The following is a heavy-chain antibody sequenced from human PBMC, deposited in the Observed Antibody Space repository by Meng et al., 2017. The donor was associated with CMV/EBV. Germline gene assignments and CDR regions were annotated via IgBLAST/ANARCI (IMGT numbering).Heavy chain of an antibody. J-gene: IGHJ5*02. CDR1: GYTFTGYY. Sequence: ASVKVSCKASGYTFTGYYMHWVRQAPGQGLEWMGWINPNSGGTNYAQKFQGRVTMTRDTSISTAYMGLSRLRSDDTAVYYCARVMGYCSSTSCRRRGNWFDPWGQGTLVTVSS. V-gene: IGHV1-2*02. CDR3: ARVMGYCSSTSCRRRGNWFDP. D-gene: IGHD2-2*01. CDR2: INPNSGGT.